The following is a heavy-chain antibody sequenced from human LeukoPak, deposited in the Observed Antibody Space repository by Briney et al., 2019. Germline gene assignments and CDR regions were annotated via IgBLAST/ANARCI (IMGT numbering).Heavy chain of an antibody. CDR3: AQQQLVFDY. CDR2: IKSKSDGGTT. J-gene: IGHJ4*02. Sequence: GGSLRLSCADSGFTFSNSWMSCVRQALGKGLEWVGHIKSKSDGGTTDYAAPVKGRFIISRDDSKNTLYLHMNSLKTEDTAVYYCAQQQLVFDYWGQGALVTVSS. D-gene: IGHD6-13*01. CDR1: GFTFSNSW. V-gene: IGHV3-15*01.